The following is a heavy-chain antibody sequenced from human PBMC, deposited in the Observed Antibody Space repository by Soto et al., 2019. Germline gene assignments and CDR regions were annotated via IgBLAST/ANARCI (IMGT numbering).Heavy chain of an antibody. J-gene: IGHJ6*02. CDR1: GFTFTSSA. CDR2: IVVGSGNT. Sequence: GASVKVSCKASGFTFTSSAMQWVRQARGQRLEWIGWIVVGSGNTNYAQKFQERVTITRDMSTSTAYMELSSLRSEDTAVYYCAAMGRNYVWGSYRYPNYYYGMDVWGQGTTVTVS. D-gene: IGHD3-16*02. V-gene: IGHV1-58*02. CDR3: AAMGRNYVWGSYRYPNYYYGMDV.